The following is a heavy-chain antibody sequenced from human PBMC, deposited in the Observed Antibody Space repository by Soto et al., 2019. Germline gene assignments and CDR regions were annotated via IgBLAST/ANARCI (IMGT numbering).Heavy chain of an antibody. CDR3: ARVPRFDTWYFDY. J-gene: IGHJ4*02. CDR2: LWYDGSRE. CDR1: GFSVNTHV. Sequence: QVQLVESGGGVVQPGRSLRLSCAASGFSVNTHVIHWIRQAPGKGLEWVAVLWYDGSREYYADSVKGRFTISRDNSKNMMYLQMDNLRVEDPAVYYCARVPRFDTWYFDYWGQGTLATVSS. D-gene: IGHD2-2*02. V-gene: IGHV3-33*01.